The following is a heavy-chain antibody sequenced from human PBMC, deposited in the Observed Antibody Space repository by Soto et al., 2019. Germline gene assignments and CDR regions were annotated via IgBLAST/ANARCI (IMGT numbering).Heavy chain of an antibody. CDR3: SKDPPIVGATGGYYFDS. V-gene: IGHV3-23*01. Sequence: GGSLRLSCGASGLTFSRHAMNWVRQAPGKGLEWVSVISGSGGDTYYADSVKGRFTISRDNSKNTVYLQMNSLRVEDTAIYYCSKDPPIVGATGGYYFDSWGHGTLVTVS. J-gene: IGHJ4*01. D-gene: IGHD1-26*01. CDR2: ISGSGGDT. CDR1: GLTFSRHA.